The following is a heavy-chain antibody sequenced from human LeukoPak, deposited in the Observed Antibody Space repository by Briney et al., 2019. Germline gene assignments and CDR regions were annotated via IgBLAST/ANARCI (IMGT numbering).Heavy chain of an antibody. V-gene: IGHV4-4*02. J-gene: IGHJ4*02. CDR1: GGSISSSNW. Sequence: SGTLSLTCTVSGGSISSSNWWSWVRQPPGKGLEWIGEIYHSGSTNYNPSLKSRVTISADKSISTAYLQWSSLKASDTAMYYCARSTPSTLRYFDWPLADYWGQGTLVTVSS. CDR3: ARSTPSTLRYFDWPLADY. D-gene: IGHD3-9*01. CDR2: IYHSGST.